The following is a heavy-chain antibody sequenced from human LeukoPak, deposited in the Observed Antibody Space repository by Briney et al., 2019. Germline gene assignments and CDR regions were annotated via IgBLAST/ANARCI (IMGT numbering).Heavy chain of an antibody. Sequence: GGSLRLSCAASGFTFNNYGMSWVRQAPGKGLEWVSVITYSGGSTYYADSVKGRFTISRDISKNTLYLQMNSLRAEDTAVYYCAKDRAQLSIIGAGTFDSWGQGTLVTVSS. CDR3: AKDRAQLSIIGAGTFDS. D-gene: IGHD1-26*01. CDR1: GFTFNNYG. J-gene: IGHJ4*02. CDR2: ITYSGGST. V-gene: IGHV3-23*01.